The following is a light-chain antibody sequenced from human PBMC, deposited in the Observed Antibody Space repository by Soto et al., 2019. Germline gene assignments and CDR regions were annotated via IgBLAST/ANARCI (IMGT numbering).Light chain of an antibody. Sequence: DIQMTQSPSSLSASVGDRVTIPCRASQSISRNLNWYQQKPGTAPKLLIYATSSLQSGVPSRFSGSGSGSDFTLAISNLQPEDFATYYCQQSYRTPTFGQGTRLEIK. CDR3: QQSYRTPT. CDR1: QSISRN. V-gene: IGKV1-39*01. J-gene: IGKJ5*01. CDR2: ATS.